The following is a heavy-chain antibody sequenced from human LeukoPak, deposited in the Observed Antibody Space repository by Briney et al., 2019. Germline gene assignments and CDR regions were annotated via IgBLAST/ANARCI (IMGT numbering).Heavy chain of an antibody. J-gene: IGHJ4*02. V-gene: IGHV4-59*01. CDR1: GGSISSYY. D-gene: IGHD3-16*02. Sequence: PSETLSLTCTVSGGSISSYYWSWIRQPPGKGLEWIGYIYYSGSTNYNPSLKSRVTISVDTSKNQFSLKLSSVTAADTAVYYCAKPHWEGVWGSYREEDDYWGQGTLVTVSS. CDR3: AKPHWEGVWGSYREEDDY. CDR2: IYYSGST.